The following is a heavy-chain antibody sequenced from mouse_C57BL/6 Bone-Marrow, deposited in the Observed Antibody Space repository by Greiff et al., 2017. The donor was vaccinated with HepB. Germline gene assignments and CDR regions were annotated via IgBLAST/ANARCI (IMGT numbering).Heavy chain of an antibody. CDR1: GFTFSDFY. Sequence: EVQRVESGGGLVQSWRSLRLSCATSGFTFSDFYMEWVRQAPGKGLEWIAASRNKANDYTTEYSASVKGRFIVSRDTSQSILYLQMNALRAEDTAIYYCARDTAQAPHYYAMDYWGQGTSVTVSS. V-gene: IGHV7-1*01. CDR3: ARDTAQAPHYYAMDY. D-gene: IGHD3-2*02. J-gene: IGHJ4*01. CDR2: SRNKANDYTT.